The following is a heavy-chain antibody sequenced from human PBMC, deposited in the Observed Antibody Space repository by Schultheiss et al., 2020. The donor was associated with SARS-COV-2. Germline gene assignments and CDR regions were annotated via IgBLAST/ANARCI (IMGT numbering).Heavy chain of an antibody. D-gene: IGHD2-15*01. Sequence: GGSLRLSCAASGFIFSRYAMTWVRQAPGKGLEWVSAISGSGGSTYYADSVKGRFTISRDNSKNTLYLQMNSLRAEDTAVYYCARDHGAPVGCLDYWGQGTLVTVSS. CDR2: ISGSGGST. CDR3: ARDHGAPVGCLDY. V-gene: IGHV3-23*01. J-gene: IGHJ4*02. CDR1: GFIFSRYA.